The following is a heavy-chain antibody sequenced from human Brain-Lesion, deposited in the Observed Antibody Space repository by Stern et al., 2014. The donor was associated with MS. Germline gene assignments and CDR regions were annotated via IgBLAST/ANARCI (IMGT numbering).Heavy chain of an antibody. CDR3: ARHDSVPRPSQLYSARDRGPGYFDY. CDR1: GGSFSSSTYY. CDR2: IYYSGIT. Sequence: MQLVESGPGLVKPSETLSLTCTASGGSFSSSTYYWACIRQPPGMGLEWIGNIYYSGITYSNPSLKSRVTISVDMSKNQFSLKLSSVTAADTAIYYCARHDSVPRPSQLYSARDRGPGYFDYWGQGTLVTVSS. J-gene: IGHJ4*02. D-gene: IGHD1-26*01. V-gene: IGHV4-39*01.